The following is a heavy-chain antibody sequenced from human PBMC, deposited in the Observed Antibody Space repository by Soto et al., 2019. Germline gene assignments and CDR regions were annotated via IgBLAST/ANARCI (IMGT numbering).Heavy chain of an antibody. J-gene: IGHJ6*02. CDR3: AKDPSNYYDSSRPLSYYCMDV. Sequence: GRPLGLCYAASGFRFSGYGMHWVRQAPGTWVEGVAVISYDGSNKYYADSLKGRFTIYRDNSKNTLYLQMNSLRAEDTAVYYCAKDPSNYYDSSRPLSYYCMDVRGQGTTDTVS. CDR2: ISYDGSNK. V-gene: IGHV3-30*18. D-gene: IGHD3-22*01. CDR1: GFRFSGYG.